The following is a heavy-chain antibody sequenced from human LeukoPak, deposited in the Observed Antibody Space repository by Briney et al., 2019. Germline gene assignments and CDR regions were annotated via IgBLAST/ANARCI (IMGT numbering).Heavy chain of an antibody. CDR2: IYTSGST. CDR1: GGSISSYY. V-gene: IGHV4-4*07. Sequence: SETLSLTCTVSGGSISSYYWSWIRQPAGKGLEWIGRIYTSGSTNYNPSLKSRVTMSVDTSKNQFPLKLSSVTAADTAVYYCARTGIVVVPAAPGRADYFDYWGQGTLVTVSS. CDR3: ARTGIVVVPAAPGRADYFDY. J-gene: IGHJ4*02. D-gene: IGHD2-2*01.